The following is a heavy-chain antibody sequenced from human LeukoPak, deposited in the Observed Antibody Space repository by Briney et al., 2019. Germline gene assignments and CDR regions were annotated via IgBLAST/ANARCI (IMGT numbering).Heavy chain of an antibody. CDR2: IKYEGSEQ. CDR1: GFTFSDYW. V-gene: IGHV3-7*03. Sequence: PGGSLRLSCAASGFTFSDYWMNCVRQAPGKGLEWVANIKYEGSEQYYVDSVEGRFTIYRDNAKKSLYLHMDSLRADDTAVYYCAGYYGAGSWTGFDPWGQGTLVSVSS. D-gene: IGHD2-15*01. CDR3: AGYYGAGSWTGFDP. J-gene: IGHJ5*02.